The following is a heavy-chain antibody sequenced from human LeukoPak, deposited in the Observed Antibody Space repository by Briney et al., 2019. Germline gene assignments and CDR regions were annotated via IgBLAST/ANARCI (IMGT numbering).Heavy chain of an antibody. D-gene: IGHD3-9*01. CDR2: IYPGDSDT. Sequence: GESLKISCKGSGYSFTSYWIGWVRQMPGKGLEWMGIIYPGDSDTRYSPSFQGQVTISADKSISTAYLQWSSLKASDTAMYYCARHAGHYDILTGFHYYYGMDVWGQGTTVTVSS. J-gene: IGHJ6*02. CDR1: GYSFTSYW. CDR3: ARHAGHYDILTGFHYYYGMDV. V-gene: IGHV5-51*01.